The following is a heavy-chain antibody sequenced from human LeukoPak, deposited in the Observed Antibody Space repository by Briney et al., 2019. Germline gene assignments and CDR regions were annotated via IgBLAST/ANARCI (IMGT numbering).Heavy chain of an antibody. V-gene: IGHV3-23*01. CDR1: GFTFSSYA. D-gene: IGHD3-9*01. J-gene: IGHJ4*02. CDR3: AKHLRTHVWFFDY. CDR2: ISGSGRQT. Sequence: GGPLRLSCAASGFTFSSYALSWVHQAPGKGLEWVSLISGSGRQTEYGDSVKGRFTISRDNSKNTLSLQINSLKAEDTAIYYCAKHLRTHVWFFDYWGQGTLVTVSS.